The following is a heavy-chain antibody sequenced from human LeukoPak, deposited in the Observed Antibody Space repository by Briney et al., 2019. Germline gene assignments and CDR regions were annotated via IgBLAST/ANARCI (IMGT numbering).Heavy chain of an antibody. CDR1: GFTFSSYG. J-gene: IGHJ4*02. CDR3: AKRSGGPSPFDY. CDR2: ISGAGRST. V-gene: IGHV3-23*01. Sequence: GGSLRLSCAASGFTFSSYGMTWVRQAPGKGLEWVSVISGAGRSTYYADSVKGRFTISRDNSKNTLDLQMNSLRAEDTAVYYCAKRSGGPSPFDYWGQGALVTVSS. D-gene: IGHD3-3*01.